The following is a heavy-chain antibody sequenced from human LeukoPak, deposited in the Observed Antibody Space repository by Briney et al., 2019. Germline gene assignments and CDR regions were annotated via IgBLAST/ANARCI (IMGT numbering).Heavy chain of an antibody. CDR1: GFTFSSYW. V-gene: IGHV3-7*01. CDR2: IKEDGTEK. J-gene: IGHJ4*02. CDR3: ARERDVSRFDY. Sequence: GGSLRLSCVGSGFTFSSYWMTWVRQAPGKGLEWVANIKEDGTEKYYVDSVKGRFTISRDNTENSLYLQMNSLRAEDTAIYYCARERDVSRFDYWAQGTLVIVSS.